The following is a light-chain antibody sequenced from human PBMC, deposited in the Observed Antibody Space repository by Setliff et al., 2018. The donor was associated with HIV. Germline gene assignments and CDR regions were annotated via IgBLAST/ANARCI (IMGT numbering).Light chain of an antibody. CDR3: TSYTSSYTLV. V-gene: IGLV2-14*01. CDR2: EVS. CDR1: SSDVGGYNY. J-gene: IGLJ1*01. Sequence: LTQPASVSGSPGQSITISCTGTSSDVGGYNYVSWYQQHPGKAPKVMIYEVSNRPSGVSNRFSGSKSGNTASLTISGLQAEDEADYHCTSYTSSYTLVFGTGTKVT.